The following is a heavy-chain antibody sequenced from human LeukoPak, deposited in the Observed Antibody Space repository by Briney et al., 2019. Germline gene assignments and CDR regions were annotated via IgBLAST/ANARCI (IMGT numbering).Heavy chain of an antibody. J-gene: IGHJ4*02. D-gene: IGHD1-7*01. CDR3: ASELGGLDY. CDR1: GGSFNGYY. CDR2: INHSGST. Sequence: SETLSLTCAVYGGSFNGYYWSWIRQPPGKGLEWIGEINHSGSTNYNPSLKSRVTISVDTSKNQFSLKLSSVTAADTAVYYCASELGGLDYWGQGTLVTVSS. V-gene: IGHV4-34*01.